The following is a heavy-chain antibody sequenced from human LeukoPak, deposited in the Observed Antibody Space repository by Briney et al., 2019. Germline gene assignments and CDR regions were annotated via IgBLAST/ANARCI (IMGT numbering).Heavy chain of an antibody. CDR3: ARGAAAARFDP. J-gene: IGHJ5*02. V-gene: IGHV4-39*07. CDR1: GGSISSSSYY. CDR2: IYYSGST. D-gene: IGHD6-13*01. Sequence: SSETLSLTCTVSGGSISSSSYYWGWIRQPPGKGLEWIGSIYYSGSTYYNPSLKSRVTISVDTSKNQFSLKLSSVTAADTAVYYCARGAAAARFDPWGQGTLVTVSS.